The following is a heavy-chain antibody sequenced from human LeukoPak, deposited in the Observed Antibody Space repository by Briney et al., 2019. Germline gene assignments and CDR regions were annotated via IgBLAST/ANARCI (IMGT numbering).Heavy chain of an antibody. CDR2: MYYSGST. Sequence: SETLSLTCTVSGGSINGYYWTWIRLPPGKELEWIGYMYYSGSTNYNPSLKSRVTMSVDTPKDQFSLKLSSVTAADTAVYYCARRATSGSPYYLDYWGQGTLVTVSS. CDR3: ARRATSGSPYYLDY. V-gene: IGHV4-59*01. J-gene: IGHJ4*02. D-gene: IGHD3-10*01. CDR1: GGSINGYY.